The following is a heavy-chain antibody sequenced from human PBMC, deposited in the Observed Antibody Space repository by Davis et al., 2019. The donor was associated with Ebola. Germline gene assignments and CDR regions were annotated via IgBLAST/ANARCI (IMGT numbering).Heavy chain of an antibody. V-gene: IGHV5-51*01. CDR3: ARSGASSGYYAQVGWFDP. CDR1: GYTFATYW. D-gene: IGHD3-22*01. J-gene: IGHJ5*02. Sequence: GESLKISCTGSGYTFATYWIAWVRQMPGKGLELMGVIYPGNSLTRYSPSFQGQVTISADKSVSTAYLQWSSLKASDTAIYYCARSGASSGYYAQVGWFDPWGQGTLVTVSS. CDR2: IYPGNSLT.